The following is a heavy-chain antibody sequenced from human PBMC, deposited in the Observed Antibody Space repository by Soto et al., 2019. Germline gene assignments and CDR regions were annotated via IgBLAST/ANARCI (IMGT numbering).Heavy chain of an antibody. CDR2: INPASGGA. CDR3: ARDLGGSSSYLGY. V-gene: IGHV1-2*02. CDR1: GYTLTGRY. Sequence: ASVKVSCKASGYTLTGRYIHWVRQAPGQGLEWMGWINPASGGATYAQKFQGRVSLTRDTSNSIAYMELSSLRSDDTAVYFCARDLGGSSSYLGYWGQGTPVTVSS. D-gene: IGHD6-6*01. J-gene: IGHJ4*02.